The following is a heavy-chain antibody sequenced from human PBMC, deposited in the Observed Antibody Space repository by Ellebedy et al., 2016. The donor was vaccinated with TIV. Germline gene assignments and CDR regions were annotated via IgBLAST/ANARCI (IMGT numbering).Heavy chain of an antibody. CDR3: ARDLRWGHGYYYDSSGYKTDY. D-gene: IGHD3-22*01. J-gene: IGHJ4*02. CDR2: ISSSSSTI. V-gene: IGHV3-48*02. Sequence: PGGSLRLSCAASGFTFSSYSMNWVRQAPGKGLEWVSYISSSSSTIYYADSVKGRFTISRDNAKNSLYLQMNSLRDEDTAVYYCARDLRWGHGYYYDSSGYKTDYWGQGTLVTVSS. CDR1: GFTFSSYS.